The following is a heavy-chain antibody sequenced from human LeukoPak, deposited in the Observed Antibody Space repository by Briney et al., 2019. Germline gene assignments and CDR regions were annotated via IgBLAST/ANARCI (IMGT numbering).Heavy chain of an antibody. D-gene: IGHD1-7*01. V-gene: IGHV1-2*02. J-gene: IGHJ5*02. CDR2: INPHSGGT. Sequence: SVKVSCKASGYTLTGYYMHWVRQAPGQGLEWMGWINPHSGGTNYAQKFQGRVTLTRDTSISAAYMELNRLQSDDTAVYYCARDLITGTTHVWFDPWGQGTLVTVPS. CDR1: GYTLTGYY. CDR3: ARDLITGTTHVWFDP.